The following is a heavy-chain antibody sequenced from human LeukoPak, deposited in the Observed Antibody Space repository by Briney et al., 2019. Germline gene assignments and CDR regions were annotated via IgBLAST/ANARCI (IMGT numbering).Heavy chain of an antibody. CDR1: GGSISNYY. Sequence: PSETLSLTCNVSGGSISNYYWSWIRQPAGKGLELIGRIYTGGSTNYNPSLKSRVTMSVDTSKNQFSLKLSSVTAADTAVYYCARSRCSSISCASRGAFDIWGQGTMVTVSS. CDR3: ARSRCSSISCASRGAFDI. J-gene: IGHJ3*02. D-gene: IGHD2-2*01. CDR2: IYTGGST. V-gene: IGHV4-4*07.